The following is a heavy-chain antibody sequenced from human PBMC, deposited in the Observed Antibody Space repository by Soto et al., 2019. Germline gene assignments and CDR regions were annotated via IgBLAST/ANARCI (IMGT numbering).Heavy chain of an antibody. CDR2: IYYSGST. CDR3: ARVPQQLGADYYYMDV. Sequence: SETLSLTCTVSGGSISSYYWSWIRQPPGKGLEWIGYIYYSGSTNYNPSLKSRVTISVDTSKNQFSLKLSSVTAADTAVYYCARVPQQLGADYYYMDVWGKGTTVTVSS. V-gene: IGHV4-59*01. CDR1: GGSISSYY. D-gene: IGHD6-13*01. J-gene: IGHJ6*03.